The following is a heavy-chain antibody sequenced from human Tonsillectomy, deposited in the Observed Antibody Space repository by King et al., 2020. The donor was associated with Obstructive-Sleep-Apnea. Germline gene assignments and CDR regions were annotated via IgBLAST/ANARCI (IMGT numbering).Heavy chain of an antibody. CDR1: GGSITIYY. V-gene: IGHV4-59*01. CDR2: IYYSGST. CDR3: ARAPSSHFYAMDV. Sequence: QLQESGPGLVKPSENLSLTCTVSGGSITIYYWTWIRQPPGKGLEWIGYIYYSGSTNYNPSLKSRVTISADTSKNQFSLKLSSVTAADTAVYYCARAPSSHFYAMDVWGQGTTITVSS. J-gene: IGHJ6*02.